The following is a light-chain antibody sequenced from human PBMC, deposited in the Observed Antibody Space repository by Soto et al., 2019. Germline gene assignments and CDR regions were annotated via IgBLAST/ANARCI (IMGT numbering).Light chain of an antibody. V-gene: IGKV1-39*01. Sequence: IHIALASSALFPPIRDRDTLTFRASQNINNWIAWYQQKPGKAPRLLIYAASNLQSGVPSRFSASGSGTDFTLTLSSLQPEDFATYYCQQGYSTPWTFGQGTTGDIK. CDR1: QNINNW. J-gene: IGKJ1*01. CDR3: QQGYSTPWT. CDR2: AAS.